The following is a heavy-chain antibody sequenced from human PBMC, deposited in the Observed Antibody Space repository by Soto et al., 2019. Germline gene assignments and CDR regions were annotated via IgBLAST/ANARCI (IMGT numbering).Heavy chain of an antibody. CDR2: INPNSGGT. CDR1: GYTFTGYY. CDR3: ARAPGAGIVVVPASYYYYYYGMDV. D-gene: IGHD2-2*01. V-gene: IGHV1-2*02. J-gene: IGHJ6*02. Sequence: AAVNVSCKASGYTFTGYYMHWVRQAPGQGLEWMGWINPNSGGTNYAQKFQGRVTMTRDTSISTAYMELSRLRSDDTAVYYCARAPGAGIVVVPASYYYYYYGMDVWGQGTTVTVSS.